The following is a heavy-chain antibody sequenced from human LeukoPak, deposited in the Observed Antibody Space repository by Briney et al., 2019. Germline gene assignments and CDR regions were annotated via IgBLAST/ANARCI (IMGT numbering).Heavy chain of an antibody. CDR2: MNPNSGNI. V-gene: IGHV1-8*01. CDR3: ARGKYSGYYGSEGYYYYYMDV. CDR1: GYTFTSYD. J-gene: IGHJ6*03. Sequence: ASVKVSCKASGYTFTSYDINWVRQATGQGLEWMGWMNPNSGNIGYAQKFQGRATMTRNTSISTAYMELSSLRSEDTAVYYCARGKYSGYYGSEGYYYYYMDVWGKGTTVTISS. D-gene: IGHD5-12*01.